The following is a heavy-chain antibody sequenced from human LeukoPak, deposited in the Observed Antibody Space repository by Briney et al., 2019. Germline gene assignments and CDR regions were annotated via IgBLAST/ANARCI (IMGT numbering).Heavy chain of an antibody. Sequence: PGGSLRLSCAASGFTFSSYAMSWVRQAPGEGLEWVSAISGSGGSTYCADSVKGRFTISRDNSKNTRHLQMNRLRAEDTAVYYCAQAVSQAAAGTDFDYWGQGTLVTVSS. V-gene: IGHV3-23*01. D-gene: IGHD6-13*01. J-gene: IGHJ4*02. CDR1: GFTFSSYA. CDR2: ISGSGGST. CDR3: AQAVSQAAAGTDFDY.